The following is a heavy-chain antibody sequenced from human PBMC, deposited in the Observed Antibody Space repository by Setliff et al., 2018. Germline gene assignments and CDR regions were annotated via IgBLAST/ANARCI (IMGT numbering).Heavy chain of an antibody. CDR2: ISWNSYHI. D-gene: IGHD6-19*01. CDR1: GFIFDEYA. V-gene: IGHV3-9*01. J-gene: IGHJ4*02. Sequence: SLKISCAASGFIFDEYAMHWVRQAPGKGLEWVSGISWNSYHIDYAGSVRGRFTISRDNAKNSLYLQMNSLTTEDTAFYYCVKSDRDSSGWYPDYWGQGTLVTVSS. CDR3: VKSDRDSSGWYPDY.